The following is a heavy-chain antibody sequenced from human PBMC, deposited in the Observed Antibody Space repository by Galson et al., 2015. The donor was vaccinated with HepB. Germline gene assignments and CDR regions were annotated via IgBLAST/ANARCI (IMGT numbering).Heavy chain of an antibody. CDR1: GGSISDTSYF. V-gene: IGHV4-39*01. J-gene: IGHJ5*02. CDR2: IYYSGST. CDR3: ARFVGVQYRDYNSWFDP. D-gene: IGHD4-17*01. Sequence: ETLSLTCTVSGGSISDTSYFWGWIRQTPEKGLEWIGNIYYSGSTYYNPSLKRRVTISVDTAKNQFSLKLSSMTAADTAIYYCARFVGVQYRDYNSWFDPWGQGTLVTVSS.